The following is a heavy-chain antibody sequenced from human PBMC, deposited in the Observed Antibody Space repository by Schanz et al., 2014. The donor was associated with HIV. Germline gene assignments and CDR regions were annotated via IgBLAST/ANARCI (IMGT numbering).Heavy chain of an antibody. CDR3: ARGDFGGSSVDY. Sequence: QVQLQESGPGLVKPSQTLSLTCTVSGGSISSGGYYWSWIRQYPGKGLEWIGYIYYSGSTYYNPSLKSRVTMSMDMSKNQFSLNLTAATAADTAVYFCARGDFGGSSVDYWGHGNMVTVSS. V-gene: IGHV4-31*03. CDR1: GGSISSGGYY. D-gene: IGHD4-17*01. CDR2: IYYSGST. J-gene: IGHJ4*01.